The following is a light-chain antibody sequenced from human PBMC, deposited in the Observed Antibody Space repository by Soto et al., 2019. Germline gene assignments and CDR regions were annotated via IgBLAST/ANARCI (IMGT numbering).Light chain of an antibody. CDR1: NIGTKS. Sequence: VLTQPPSVSVAPGQTARITCGGNNIGTKSVHWYQHQPGQAPVLVVYDGSDRPSGIPERFSGSNFGTTATLTISRVQAGDEADYYCQTWDSSRDPVVFGGGTKLTVL. CDR3: QTWDSSRDPVV. J-gene: IGLJ2*01. V-gene: IGLV3-21*02. CDR2: DGS.